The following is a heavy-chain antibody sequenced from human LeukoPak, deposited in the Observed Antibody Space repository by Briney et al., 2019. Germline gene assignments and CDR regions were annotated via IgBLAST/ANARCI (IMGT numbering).Heavy chain of an antibody. J-gene: IGHJ3*02. CDR1: GFSFSDYA. Sequence: GGSLKLSCAASGFSFSDYAMSWVRQAPGKGLEWVSGFSESFSGSGGKTHSADSVKGRFTISRDNSKKMLYLQMNSLRGDDTAVYFCAKGKINHEGAFDIWGQGTLVTVSS. CDR3: AKGKINHEGAFDI. V-gene: IGHV3-23*01. CDR2: FSESFSGSGGKT.